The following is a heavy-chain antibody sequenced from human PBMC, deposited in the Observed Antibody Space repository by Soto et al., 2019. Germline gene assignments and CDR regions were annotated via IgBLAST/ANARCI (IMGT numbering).Heavy chain of an antibody. Sequence: GGSLRLSCAASGFTFDDYTMHWVRQAPGKGLEWVSLISWDGGSTYYADSVKGRFTISRDNSKNSLYLQMNSLRTEDTALYYCAKDGCSSTSCRYYYYYGMDVWGQGTTVTVSS. V-gene: IGHV3-43*01. D-gene: IGHD2-2*01. J-gene: IGHJ6*02. CDR2: ISWDGGST. CDR3: AKDGCSSTSCRYYYYYGMDV. CDR1: GFTFDDYT.